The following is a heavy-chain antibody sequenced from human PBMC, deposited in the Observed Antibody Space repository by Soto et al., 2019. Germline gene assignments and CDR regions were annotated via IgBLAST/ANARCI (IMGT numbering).Heavy chain of an antibody. J-gene: IGHJ6*02. V-gene: IGHV3-9*01. CDR2: ISWNRGVG. CDR3: SKAYYGSGAGGFHGMDV. Sequence: EVKLVESGGGLVQPDRSLSLSCGGSGFTFDDYAMHWVRQAPGKGLEWVSGISWNRGVGAYADTVKGRFTVSRDTAKNTLTPQMHRLRPAATAFYFCSKAYYGSGAGGFHGMDVWGQGTTVTVSS. CDR1: GFTFDDYA. D-gene: IGHD3-10*01.